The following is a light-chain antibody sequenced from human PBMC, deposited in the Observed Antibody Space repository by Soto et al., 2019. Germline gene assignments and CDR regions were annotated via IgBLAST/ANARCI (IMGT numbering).Light chain of an antibody. CDR1: QSVSKN. J-gene: IGKJ4*01. CDR3: QQSYTLPVT. CDR2: GAS. Sequence: EIVMTQSPSTLAVSPGYRSTLSFRASQSVSKNLAWYQQRPGQAPSLIIYGASTRATGTPARFSGSGSGTDFTLTISSLQAEDVAVYFCQQSYTLPVTFGGGTKVDIK. V-gene: IGKV3-15*01.